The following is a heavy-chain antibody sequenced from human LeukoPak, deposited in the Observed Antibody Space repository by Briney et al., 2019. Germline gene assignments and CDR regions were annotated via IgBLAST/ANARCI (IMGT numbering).Heavy chain of an antibody. CDR3: ARVAVNYDSSGYYSKRTNIWFDP. CDR2: INHSGST. D-gene: IGHD3-22*01. CDR1: GGSFSGYY. V-gene: IGHV4-34*01. Sequence: SETLSLTCAVYGGSFSGYYWSWIRQPPGKGLEWIGEINHSGSTNYNPSLKSRVTISVDTSKNQFSLKLSSVTAADTAVYYCARVAVNYDSSGYYSKRTNIWFDPWGQGTLVTVSS. J-gene: IGHJ5*02.